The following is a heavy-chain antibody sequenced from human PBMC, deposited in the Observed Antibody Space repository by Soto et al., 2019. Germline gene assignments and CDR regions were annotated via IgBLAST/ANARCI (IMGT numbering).Heavy chain of an antibody. CDR2: ISGSGGST. CDR3: AKPYYYDSSGYYYPYYYYYGMDV. V-gene: IGHV3-23*01. Sequence: EVQLLESGGGLVQPGGSLRLSCAASGFTFSSYAMSWVRQAPGKGLEWVSAISGSGGSTYYADSVKGRFTISRDNSKNTLYRQMHSLRAEDTAVYYCAKPYYYDSSGYYYPYYYYYGMDVWGQGTTVTVSS. CDR1: GFTFSSYA. J-gene: IGHJ6*02. D-gene: IGHD3-22*01.